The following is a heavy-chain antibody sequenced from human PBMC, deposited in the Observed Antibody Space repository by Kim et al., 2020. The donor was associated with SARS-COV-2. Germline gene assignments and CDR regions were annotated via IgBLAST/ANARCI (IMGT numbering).Heavy chain of an antibody. D-gene: IGHD3-22*01. V-gene: IGHV3-33*01. Sequence: GGSLRLSCAASGFTFSSYGMHWVRQAPGKGLEWVAVIWYDGSNKYYADSVKGRFTISRDNSKNTLYLQMNSLRAEDTAVYYCARAGDDSSGFDASDICGQGTMVTVSS. CDR2: IWYDGSNK. J-gene: IGHJ3*02. CDR3: ARAGDDSSGFDASDI. CDR1: GFTFSSYG.